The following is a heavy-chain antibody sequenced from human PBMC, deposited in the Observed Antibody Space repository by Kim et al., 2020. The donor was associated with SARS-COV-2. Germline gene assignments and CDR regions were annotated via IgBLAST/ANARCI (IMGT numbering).Heavy chain of an antibody. CDR2: IYPGDSDT. V-gene: IGHV5-51*01. Sequence: GESLKISCKGSGYSFTSYWIGWVRQMPGKGLEWMGIIYPGDSDTRYSPSFQGQVTISADKSISTAYLQWRSLKASDTAMYYCARQNYYGSGSYYTPHSYGMHVWGQGPTVTVSS. D-gene: IGHD3-10*01. CDR3: ARQNYYGSGSYYTPHSYGMHV. J-gene: IGHJ6*02. CDR1: GYSFTSYW.